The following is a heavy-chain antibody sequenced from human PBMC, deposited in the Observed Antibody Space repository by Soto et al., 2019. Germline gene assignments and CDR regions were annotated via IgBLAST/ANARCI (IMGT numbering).Heavy chain of an antibody. CDR1: GFTFSSYS. J-gene: IGHJ3*02. V-gene: IGHV3-21*01. Sequence: GGSLRLSCAASGFTFSSYSMNWVRQAPGKGLEWVSSISSSSNYIYYADSVKGRFTISRDNAKNSLYLHMKSLRAEDTAGYYCARDNSLYSSGWYKVGFYSWVQGTMVTVSS. D-gene: IGHD6-19*01. CDR2: ISSSSNYI. CDR3: ARDNSLYSSGWYKVGFYS.